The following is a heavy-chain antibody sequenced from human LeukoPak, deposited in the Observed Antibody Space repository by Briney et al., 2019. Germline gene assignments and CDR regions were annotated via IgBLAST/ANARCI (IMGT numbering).Heavy chain of an antibody. V-gene: IGHV1-8*03. D-gene: IGHD2-8*01. CDR2: MNPHSGNT. CDR1: GYTFSSYD. J-gene: IGHJ6*03. CDR3: ARRYAYYYYMDV. Sequence: ASVKVSCKASGYTFSSYDINWVRQATGQGLEWMGWMNPHSGNTGYAQKFQGRVTITRNTSISTAYMELSSLRSEDTAVYYCARRYAYYYYMDVWGKGTTVTVSS.